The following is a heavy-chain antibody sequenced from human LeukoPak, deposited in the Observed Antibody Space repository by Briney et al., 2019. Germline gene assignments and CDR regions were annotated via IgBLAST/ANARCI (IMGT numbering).Heavy chain of an antibody. CDR3: VRDPRSTIVGAFDI. Sequence: PGGSLRLSCAASGFTVSSNYMSWVRQAPGKGLEWVPVIYSGGSTYYADSVKGRFSIFRAHSKNTVYLQMNSLRAEDTAVYYCVRDPRSTIVGAFDIWGQGTMVTVSS. CDR2: IYSGGST. D-gene: IGHD3-10*02. CDR1: GFTVSSNY. J-gene: IGHJ3*02. V-gene: IGHV3-53*01.